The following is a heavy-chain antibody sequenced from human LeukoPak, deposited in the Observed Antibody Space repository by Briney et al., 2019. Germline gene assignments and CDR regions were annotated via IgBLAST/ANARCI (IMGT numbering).Heavy chain of an antibody. CDR1: GFTFSSYS. CDR3: ARDQGYYYGSGSYGDFDY. D-gene: IGHD3-10*01. V-gene: IGHV3-48*04. J-gene: IGHJ4*02. Sequence: GGSLRLSCAASGFTFSSYSMNWVRQAPGKGLEWVSYISSSSSTIYYADSVKGRFTISRDNAKNSLYLQMNSLRAEDTAVYYCARDQGYYYGSGSYGDFDYWGQGTLVTVSS. CDR2: ISSSSSTI.